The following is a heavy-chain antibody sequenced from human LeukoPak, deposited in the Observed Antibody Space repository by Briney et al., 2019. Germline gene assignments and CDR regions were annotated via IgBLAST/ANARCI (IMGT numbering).Heavy chain of an antibody. J-gene: IGHJ6*03. CDR3: ARVEDCSSTSCQYYYHMDV. CDR1: GYTFTGYS. D-gene: IGHD2-2*01. CDR2: INPKSGGT. V-gene: IGHV1-2*02. Sequence: ASVKVSCKASGYTFTGYSMHWVRQAPGQGLEWLGWINPKSGGTNYAQKFQGRVTMTRDTSISTAYMELSRLRSDDTAVYYCARVEDCSSTSCQYYYHMDVWGKGTTVTVSS.